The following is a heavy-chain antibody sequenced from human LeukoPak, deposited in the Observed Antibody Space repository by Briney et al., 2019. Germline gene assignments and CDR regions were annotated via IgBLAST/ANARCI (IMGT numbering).Heavy chain of an antibody. J-gene: IGHJ4*02. Sequence: SETLSLTCAVYGGSFSGYYWSWIRQPPGKGLEWIGEINHSGSTNYNPSLKSRVTISVDTSKNQFSLKLSSVTAADTAVYYCARGERRYNWNYFHFDYWGQGTLVTVSS. CDR2: INHSGST. CDR3: ARGERRYNWNYFHFDY. V-gene: IGHV4-34*01. D-gene: IGHD1-7*01. CDR1: GGSFSGYY.